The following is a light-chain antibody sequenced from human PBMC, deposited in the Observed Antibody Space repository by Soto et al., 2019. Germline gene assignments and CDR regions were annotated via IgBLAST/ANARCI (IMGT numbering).Light chain of an antibody. CDR1: QSISSW. V-gene: IGKV1-5*01. Sequence: DIQMTQSPSTLSASVGDRVTITCRASQSISSWLAWYQEKLGKAPKVLIYDASSLASGVPSRFSGSGSGTEFTLTISRLQPDDFATYYCQQYYTSWTFGQGTKVEIK. CDR2: DAS. J-gene: IGKJ1*01. CDR3: QQYYTSWT.